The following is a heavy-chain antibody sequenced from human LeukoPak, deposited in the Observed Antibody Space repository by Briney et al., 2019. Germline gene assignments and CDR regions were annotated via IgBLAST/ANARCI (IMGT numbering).Heavy chain of an antibody. V-gene: IGHV3-30-3*01. CDR2: ISYDGSNK. J-gene: IGHJ5*02. CDR1: GFTFSSYA. Sequence: GGSLRLSCAASGFTFSSYAMHWVRQAPGKGLEWVAVISYDGSNKYYADSVKGRFTNSRDNSKNTLYLQMNSLRAEDTAVYYCARDLSQRGFDPWGQGTLVTVSS. CDR3: ARDLSQRGFDP.